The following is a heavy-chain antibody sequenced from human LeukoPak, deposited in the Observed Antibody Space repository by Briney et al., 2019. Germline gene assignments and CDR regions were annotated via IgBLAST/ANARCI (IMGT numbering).Heavy chain of an antibody. CDR1: GGSISSSSYY. D-gene: IGHD6-6*01. CDR3: ARSAIAARLSLLTSNSQNWYFDL. J-gene: IGHJ2*01. Sequence: PSETLSLTCTVSGGSISSSSYYWGWIRQPPGKGLEWIGSIYYSGSTYYNPSLKSRVTISVDTSKNQFSLKLSSVTAADTAVYYCARSAIAARLSLLTSNSQNWYFDLWGRGTLVTVSS. V-gene: IGHV4-39*07. CDR2: IYYSGST.